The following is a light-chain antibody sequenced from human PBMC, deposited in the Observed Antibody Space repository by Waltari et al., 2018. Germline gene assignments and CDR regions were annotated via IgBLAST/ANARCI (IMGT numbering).Light chain of an antibody. CDR1: SSNIGSNY. CDR3: AAWDDSLSGLV. V-gene: IGLV1-47*01. Sequence: QSVLTQPPSASGTPGQKVTISCNGSSSNIGSNYVYWYQQFPGTAPKLLIYKNNHEPSGVPDRYSYSKSGTTASLAINGLRSEDEADYYCAAWDDSLSGLVLGGGTKVTVL. CDR2: KNN. J-gene: IGLJ3*02.